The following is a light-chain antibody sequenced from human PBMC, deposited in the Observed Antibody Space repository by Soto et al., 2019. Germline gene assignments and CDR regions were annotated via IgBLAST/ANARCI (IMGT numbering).Light chain of an antibody. CDR3: QQYNNWPPM. V-gene: IGKV3-15*01. J-gene: IGKJ1*01. CDR2: GAY. CDR1: QSVSSN. Sequence: IEMTQSPATLSVSPGERATLSCRASQSVSSNLVWYQQKPGQAPRLLIYGAYTRATGIPARFSGSGSGTEFTLTISSLQSEDFAVYYCQQYNNWPPMFGQGTKVDIK.